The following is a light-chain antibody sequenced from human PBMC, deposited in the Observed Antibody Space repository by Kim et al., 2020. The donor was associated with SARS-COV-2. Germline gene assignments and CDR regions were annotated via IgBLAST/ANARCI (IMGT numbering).Light chain of an antibody. J-gene: IGKJ2*01. CDR3: QQYYSYPYT. Sequence: SASTGDRVTITCRASQGISSYLAWYQQKPGKAPKLLIYAASTLQSGVPSRFSGSGSGTDFTLTISCLQSEDFATYYCQQYYSYPYTFGQGNKLEIK. CDR1: QGISSY. CDR2: AAS. V-gene: IGKV1-8*01.